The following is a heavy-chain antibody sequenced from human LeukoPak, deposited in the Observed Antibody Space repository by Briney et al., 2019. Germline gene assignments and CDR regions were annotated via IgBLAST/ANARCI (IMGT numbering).Heavy chain of an antibody. Sequence: PGGSLRLSCAASGFTFSSYGMHWVRQAPGKGLEWVAVIWYDGSNKYYADSVKGRFTISRDNSKNTLYLQMNSLRAEDTAVYYCARDRMWELLYYFDYWGQGTLVTVSS. CDR3: ARDRMWELLYYFDY. CDR1: GFTFSSYG. D-gene: IGHD1-26*01. V-gene: IGHV3-33*01. J-gene: IGHJ4*02. CDR2: IWYDGSNK.